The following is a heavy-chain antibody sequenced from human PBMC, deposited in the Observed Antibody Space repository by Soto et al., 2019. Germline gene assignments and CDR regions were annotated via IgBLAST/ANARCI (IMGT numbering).Heavy chain of an antibody. D-gene: IGHD3-9*01. V-gene: IGHV1-2*02. Sequence: QVRLVQSGAEVKKPGASVKVSCEASGYNFIDFHIHWVRQAPGQGFEWMGRISPKSGGTNYAQKFEVRVTMTWDTSLNTAYMELSSLKSDDTAVYYCARPPGYISDWYYFDLWGQGTRVTVSS. J-gene: IGHJ4*02. CDR1: GYNFIDFH. CDR2: ISPKSGGT. CDR3: ARPPGYISDWYYFDL.